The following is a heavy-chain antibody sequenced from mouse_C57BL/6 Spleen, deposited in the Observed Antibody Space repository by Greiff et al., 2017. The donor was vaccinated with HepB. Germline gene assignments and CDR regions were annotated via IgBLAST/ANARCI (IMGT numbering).Heavy chain of an antibody. CDR1: GYSITSGYY. CDR2: ISYDGSN. CDR3: ARCPHYYGSSYWYFDV. J-gene: IGHJ1*03. V-gene: IGHV3-6*01. Sequence: EVQLQQSGPGLVKPSQSLSLTCSVTGYSITSGYYWNWIRQFPGNKLEWMGYISYDGSNNYNPSLKNRISITRDTSKNQFFLKLNSVTTEDTATYYCARCPHYYGSSYWYFDVWGTGTTVTVSS. D-gene: IGHD1-1*01.